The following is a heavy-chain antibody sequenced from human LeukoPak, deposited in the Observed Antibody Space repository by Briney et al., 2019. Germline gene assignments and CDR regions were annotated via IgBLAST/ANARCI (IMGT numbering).Heavy chain of an antibody. CDR2: INSDGSST. Sequence: GGSLRLSCAASGFTFSSYEMNWVRQAPGKGLVWVSRINSDGSSTSYADSVKGRFTISRDNAKNTLYLQMNSLRAEDTAVYYCARDDSSGYYHAAFDIWGQETLVTLSS. CDR1: GFTFSSYE. CDR3: ARDDSSGYYHAAFDI. D-gene: IGHD3-22*01. J-gene: IGHJ3*02. V-gene: IGHV3-74*01.